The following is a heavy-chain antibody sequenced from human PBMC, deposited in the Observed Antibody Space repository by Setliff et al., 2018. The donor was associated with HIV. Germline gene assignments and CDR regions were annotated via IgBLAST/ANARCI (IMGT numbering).Heavy chain of an antibody. V-gene: IGHV7-4-1*02. D-gene: IGHD4-17*01. Sequence: ASVKVSCKASGYTFINYAINWVRQAPGQGLEWMGWVNTHTGSPTYARAFTGRFVFSVDTSITTAYLEITSLKAEDTAVYYCARALYGDYGGDLNWLDPWGQGTLVTVSS. CDR2: VNTHTGSP. CDR3: ARALYGDYGGDLNWLDP. J-gene: IGHJ5*02. CDR1: GYTFINYA.